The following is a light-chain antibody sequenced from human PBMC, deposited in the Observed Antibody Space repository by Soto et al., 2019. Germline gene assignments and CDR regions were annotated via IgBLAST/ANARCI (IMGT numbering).Light chain of an antibody. J-gene: IGKJ3*01. CDR2: GAS. Sequence: EIVLTQSPGTLSLSPGERATLSCRASQGVTTAYLAWYQHKPGQAPRLLIYGASNRATGIPDRFSCSGSGTDFTLTISRLEPEDFAVYSCQQYGGSPLFTFGPGTRVDFK. V-gene: IGKV3-20*01. CDR1: QGVTTAY. CDR3: QQYGGSPLFT.